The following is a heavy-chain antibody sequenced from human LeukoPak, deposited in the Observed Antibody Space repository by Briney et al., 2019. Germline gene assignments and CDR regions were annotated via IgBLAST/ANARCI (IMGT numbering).Heavy chain of an antibody. J-gene: IGHJ4*02. Sequence: SETLSLTCTVSGYSISSGYYWGWIRQPPGKGLECIGSIYRGGSTYYNPSLKSRVTISVDTSKNQFSLKLSSVTAADTAVYYCARDESVYDFWSGYYSHNFDYWGQGTLVTVSS. V-gene: IGHV4-38-2*02. CDR2: IYRGGST. CDR3: ARDESVYDFWSGYYSHNFDY. CDR1: GYSISSGYY. D-gene: IGHD3-3*01.